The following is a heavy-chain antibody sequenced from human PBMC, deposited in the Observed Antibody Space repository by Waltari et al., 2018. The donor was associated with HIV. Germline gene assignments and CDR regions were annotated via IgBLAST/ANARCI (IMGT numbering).Heavy chain of an antibody. Sequence: QVQLVQSGAEVKKPGSSVKVSCKASGGTFSSYAISWVRQAPGQGLEWMGRIIPILGIADYAQNFQGRVTITADKSTSTAYMELSSLRSEDTAVYYCVCIAARPAPLVHYGMDVWGQGTTVTVSS. CDR2: IIPILGIA. J-gene: IGHJ6*02. D-gene: IGHD6-6*01. CDR3: VCIAARPAPLVHYGMDV. CDR1: GGTFSSYA. V-gene: IGHV1-69*04.